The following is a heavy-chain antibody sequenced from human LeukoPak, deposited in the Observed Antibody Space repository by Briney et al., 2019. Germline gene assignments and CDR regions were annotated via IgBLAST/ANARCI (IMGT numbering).Heavy chain of an antibody. CDR2: IYFSGST. D-gene: IGHD5-12*01. V-gene: IGHV4-30-4*01. Sequence: SETLSLTCTVSGGSISSGGYYWSWIRQPPGKALEWIGYIYFSGSTYYNPSLKSRVSISLDTSNVLFSLDLDSVTVADTAIYYCARVAGGGYDFDYWGQGALVTVSS. CDR1: GGSISSGGYY. CDR3: ARVAGGGYDFDY. J-gene: IGHJ4*02.